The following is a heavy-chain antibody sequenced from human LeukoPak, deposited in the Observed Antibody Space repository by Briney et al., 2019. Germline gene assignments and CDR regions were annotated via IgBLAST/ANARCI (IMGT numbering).Heavy chain of an antibody. D-gene: IGHD2-15*01. CDR2: MNPNSGNT. V-gene: IGHV1-8*03. CDR3: ARGGYWSGGSCYWYNWFDP. CDR1: GYTFTSYD. J-gene: IGHJ5*02. Sequence: ASVKVSCKASGYTFTSYDINWVRQATGPGLEWMGWMNPNSGNTGYAQKFQGRVTIARNASVSTAYMELSSLRSEDTAVYYCARGGYWSGGSCYWYNWFDPWGQGTLVTVSS.